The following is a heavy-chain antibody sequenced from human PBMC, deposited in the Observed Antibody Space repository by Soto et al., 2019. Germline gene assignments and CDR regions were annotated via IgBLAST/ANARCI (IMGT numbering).Heavy chain of an antibody. CDR3: AKGRGVFYFDY. Sequence: EVQLLESGGGLVQPGGSLRLTCAASGFTFSSYALSWVRQAPGKGLEWVSAISGSGVSTYYADSVMGRFTISRDNSKNTRYLQMNSLRAEDTAVYYCAKGRGVFYFDYWGQGTLVTVSS. J-gene: IGHJ4*02. CDR1: GFTFSSYA. V-gene: IGHV3-23*01. D-gene: IGHD3-10*01. CDR2: ISGSGVST.